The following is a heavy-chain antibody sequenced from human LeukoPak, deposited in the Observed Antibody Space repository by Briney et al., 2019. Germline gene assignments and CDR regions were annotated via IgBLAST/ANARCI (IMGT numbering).Heavy chain of an antibody. CDR1: GFTFSDYY. J-gene: IGHJ4*02. Sequence: KAGGSLRLSCAASGFTFSDYYMSWVRQAPGKGPEWISYISSSGNAIDYADSVKGRFTVSRDNAKNSLYLQMNSLRVDDTAVHYCARDDRRYCPSISCPDPFDYWGQGTLVTVSS. D-gene: IGHD2-2*01. CDR2: ISSSGNAI. CDR3: ARDDRRYCPSISCPDPFDY. V-gene: IGHV3-11*01.